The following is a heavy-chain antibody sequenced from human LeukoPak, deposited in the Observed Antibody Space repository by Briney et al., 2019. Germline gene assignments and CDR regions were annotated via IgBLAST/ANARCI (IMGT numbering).Heavy chain of an antibody. CDR1: GYNFATYY. D-gene: IGHD5/OR15-5a*01. CDR3: ARSSFYDANNWFDP. V-gene: IGHV5-51*01. J-gene: IGHJ5*02. CDR2: IYPGDSDT. Sequence: GESLKISCKVSGYNFATYYIAWVRQMPGKGLEWMGIIYPGDSDTRYSPSFQGQVTISADKSISTAYLQWSSLKASDTAMYYCARSSFYDANNWFDPWGQGTLVTVSS.